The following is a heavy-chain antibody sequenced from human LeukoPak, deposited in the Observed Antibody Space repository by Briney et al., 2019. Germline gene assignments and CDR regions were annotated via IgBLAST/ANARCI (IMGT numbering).Heavy chain of an antibody. CDR1: GFIFSSYA. CDR3: VKDSQYYYGSGSYPFDT. V-gene: IGHV3-64D*06. CDR2: ISSNGGST. J-gene: IGHJ5*02. D-gene: IGHD3-10*01. Sequence: GRSLRLSCAASGFIFSSYAMHWVRQAPGKGLEYVSAISSNGGSTYYADSVKGRFTISRDNSKNTLYLQMSSLRAEDTAVYYCVKDSQYYYGSGSYPFDTWGQGTLVTVSS.